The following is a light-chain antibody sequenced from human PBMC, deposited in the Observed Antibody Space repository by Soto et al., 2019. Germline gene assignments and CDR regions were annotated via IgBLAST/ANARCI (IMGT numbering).Light chain of an antibody. V-gene: IGKV3-20*01. Sequence: EIELTQSPGTLSLSPGERATLSCRASQSVSSNYLAWYQRKPGQAPRLLIYGASNRATAIPYRFSGSGSGTDFTLTITRLEPEDFVVYYCQQYGSSPPTFGQGTKVEI. CDR1: QSVSSNY. J-gene: IGKJ1*01. CDR3: QQYGSSPPT. CDR2: GAS.